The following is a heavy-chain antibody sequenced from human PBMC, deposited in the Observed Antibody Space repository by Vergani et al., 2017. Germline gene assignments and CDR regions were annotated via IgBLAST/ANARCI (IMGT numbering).Heavy chain of an antibody. D-gene: IGHD6-6*01. CDR2: ISSSGSTI. Sequence: EVQLVESGGGLVQPGGSLRLSCAASGFTFSSYEMNWVRQAPGKGLEWVSYISSSGSTIYYADSVKGRFTISRDNAKNSLYLQMNSLRAEDTAVYYCARGLSSIAARGHAVDIWGQGTMVTVSS. CDR1: GFTFSSYE. J-gene: IGHJ3*02. CDR3: ARGLSSIAARGHAVDI. V-gene: IGHV3-48*03.